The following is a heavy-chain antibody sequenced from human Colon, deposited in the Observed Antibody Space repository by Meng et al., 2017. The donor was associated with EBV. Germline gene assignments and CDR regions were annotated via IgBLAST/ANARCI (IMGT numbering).Heavy chain of an antibody. Sequence: QVQRPQWSAGLLKPSETLSLPCAVNGGPLSGAYWNWIRPPPGKGLEWIGEIIHGGSPSYTPSLKSRVTISIDTSKNQLSLMLSSVTAADTAVYYCARRPTGIDYWGQGTLVTVSS. J-gene: IGHJ4*02. CDR3: ARRPTGIDY. D-gene: IGHD2-8*02. CDR2: IIHGGSP. CDR1: GGPLSGAY. V-gene: IGHV4-34*12.